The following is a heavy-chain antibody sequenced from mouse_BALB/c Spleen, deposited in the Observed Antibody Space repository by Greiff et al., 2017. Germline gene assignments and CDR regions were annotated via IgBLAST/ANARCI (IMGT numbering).Heavy chain of an antibody. J-gene: IGHJ4*01. Sequence: QVQLQQSGAELMKPGASVKISCKATGYTFSSYWIEWVKQRPGHGLEWIGEILPGSGSTNYNEKFKGKATFTADTSSNTAYMQLSSLTSEDSAVYYCAREGAIYYGKAYAMDYWGQGTSVTVSS. CDR3: AREGAIYYGKAYAMDY. V-gene: IGHV1-9*01. D-gene: IGHD2-1*01. CDR2: ILPGSGST. CDR1: GYTFSSYW.